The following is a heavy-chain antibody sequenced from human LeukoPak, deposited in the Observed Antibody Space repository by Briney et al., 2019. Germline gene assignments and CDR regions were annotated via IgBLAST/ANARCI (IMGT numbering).Heavy chain of an antibody. J-gene: IGHJ3*02. V-gene: IGHV4-59*08. CDR2: IYYSGST. CDR3: ARHLEVGATWDAFDI. CDR1: GGSISSYY. D-gene: IGHD1-26*01. Sequence: SETLSLTCTVSGGSISSYYWSWIRQPPGKGLEWIGYIYYSGSTNYNPSLKSRVTISVDTSKNQFSLKLSSVTAADTAVYYCARHLEVGATWDAFDIWGQGTMVTVSS.